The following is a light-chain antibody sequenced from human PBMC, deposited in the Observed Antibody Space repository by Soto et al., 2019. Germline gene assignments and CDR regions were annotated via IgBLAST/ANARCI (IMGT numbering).Light chain of an antibody. CDR1: QSISSY. CDR2: AAS. CDR3: QQSYSTPWT. V-gene: IGKV1-39*01. Sequence: PMTPAPSCRSASVGDSVTITCRASQSISSYLHWYQQKPGKAPKLLIYAASSLQSGVPSRFSGSGSGTDFTLTISSLQPEDFATYYRQQSYSTPWTFGQGTQVDIK. J-gene: IGKJ1*01.